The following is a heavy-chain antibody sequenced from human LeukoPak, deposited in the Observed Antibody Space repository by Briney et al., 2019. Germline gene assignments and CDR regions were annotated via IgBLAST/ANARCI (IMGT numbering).Heavy chain of an antibody. J-gene: IGHJ4*02. Sequence: ASVKVSCKASGYTFTSYYMHWVRQAPGQGLEWMGIINPSGGSTSYAQKFQGRVTMTRDTSTSTVYMELSSLRSEDTAVYYCARGGYYYGSGGYPKFDYWGQGTLVTVSS. CDR1: GYTFTSYY. D-gene: IGHD3-10*01. V-gene: IGHV1-46*01. CDR2: INPSGGST. CDR3: ARGGYYYGSGGYPKFDY.